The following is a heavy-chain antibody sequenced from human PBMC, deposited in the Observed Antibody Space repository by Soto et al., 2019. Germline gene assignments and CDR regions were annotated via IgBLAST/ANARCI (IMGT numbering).Heavy chain of an antibody. V-gene: IGHV4-30-2*01. J-gene: IGHJ4*02. D-gene: IGHD3-22*01. CDR2: IYHSGST. CDR3: ARGAVVNFDS. Sequence: QLQLQESGSGLVKPSQTLSLTCAVSGGSIRSGGSSWTWIRQPPGKGLEWIGYIYHSGSTYYNPSLKSRVTISLDRSKNQLSLRLSSVTAADTAVYYGARGAVVNFDSWGQGTLVTVSS. CDR1: GGSIRSGGSS.